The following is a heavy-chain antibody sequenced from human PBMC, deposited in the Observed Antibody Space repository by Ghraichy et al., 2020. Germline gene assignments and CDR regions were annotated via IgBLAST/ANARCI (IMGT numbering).Heavy chain of an antibody. CDR1: GGSFTTYY. V-gene: IGHV4-59*01. D-gene: IGHD5-12*01. CDR3: ARRHGYGGSMDD. Sequence: SETLSLTCTVSGGSFTTYYWSWIRQPPGKGLQWIGYAHSSGSAYYNRSLKSRVTISVDTSQNQFSLRVTSLTAADTAVYYCARRHGYGGSMDDWGQGTLVSVSA. CDR2: AHSSGSA. J-gene: IGHJ4*02.